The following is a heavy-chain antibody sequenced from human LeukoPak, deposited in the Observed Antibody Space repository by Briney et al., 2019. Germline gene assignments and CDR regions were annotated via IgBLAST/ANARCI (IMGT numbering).Heavy chain of an antibody. CDR2: VYHNGET. CDR1: GYSITTNYY. J-gene: IGHJ6*03. D-gene: IGHD1-26*01. V-gene: IGHV4-38-2*02. CDR3: VTPRSWELSDMAV. Sequence: SETLTLTCTVSGYSITTNYYWAWIRQSPGTGLEWIGSVYHNGETYYNPSLKSRVIISVDTSKNEFSLRLTSVTAADTAVYYCVTPRSWELSDMAVWGKGTTVIVSS.